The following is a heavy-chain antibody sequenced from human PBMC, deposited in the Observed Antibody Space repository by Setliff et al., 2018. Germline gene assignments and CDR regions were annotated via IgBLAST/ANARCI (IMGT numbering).Heavy chain of an antibody. D-gene: IGHD3-3*01. CDR3: ARESSITIFGVPYYYYYMDV. CDR2: INQSGST. J-gene: IGHJ6*03. CDR1: GGSLSDYY. V-gene: IGHV4-34*01. Sequence: SETLSLTCGGYGGSLSDYYWSWIRQPPGKGLEWIGEINQSGSTTYNPSLKSRVTISVDTSKNQFSLKLSSVTAADTAVYYCARESSITIFGVPYYYYYMDVWGKGTTVTVSS.